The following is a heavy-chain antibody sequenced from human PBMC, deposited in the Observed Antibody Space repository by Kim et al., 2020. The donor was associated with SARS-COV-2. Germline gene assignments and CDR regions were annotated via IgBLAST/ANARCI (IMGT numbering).Heavy chain of an antibody. Sequence: GGSLRLSCAASGFSFTSYAMTWVRQTPGQGLQWVSTISSRGDSTNYADSVKGRFIVSRDNSKNTLHLQMNSLSAEDTAIYYCAKTVVLVAPVKFSLRPKKIEYYCFDYWGQGTLVTVSS. V-gene: IGHV3-23*01. CDR1: GFSFTSYA. CDR3: AKTVVLVAPVKFSLRPKKIEYYCFDY. CDR2: ISSRGDST. D-gene: IGHD5-12*01. J-gene: IGHJ4*01.